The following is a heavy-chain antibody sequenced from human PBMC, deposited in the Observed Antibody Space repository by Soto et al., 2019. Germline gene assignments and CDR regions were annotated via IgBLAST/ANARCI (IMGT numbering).Heavy chain of an antibody. Sequence: QVQLVESGGGVVQPGRSLRLSCAASAFTFSSYAMHWVRQAPGKGLEWVAVISYDGSNKYYADSVKGRFTISRDNSKNTLYLQMNSLRAEDTAVYYCARDPRYSSGWEGNWGQGTLVTVSS. CDR3: ARDPRYSSGWEGN. V-gene: IGHV3-30-3*01. CDR1: AFTFSSYA. D-gene: IGHD6-19*01. CDR2: ISYDGSNK. J-gene: IGHJ4*02.